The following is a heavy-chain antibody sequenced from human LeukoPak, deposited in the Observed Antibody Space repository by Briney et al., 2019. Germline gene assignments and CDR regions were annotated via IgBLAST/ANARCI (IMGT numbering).Heavy chain of an antibody. V-gene: IGHV4-61*08. CDR1: GGSISSGGYY. CDR2: IYYSGST. J-gene: IGHJ4*02. Sequence: SETLSLTCTVSGGSISSGGYYWSWIRQPPGKGLEWIGYIYYSGSTNYNPSLKSRVTISVDTSKSQFSLKLSSVTAADTAVYYCARLYSGSYYFDYWGQGTLVTVSS. CDR3: ARLYSGSYYFDY. D-gene: IGHD1-26*01.